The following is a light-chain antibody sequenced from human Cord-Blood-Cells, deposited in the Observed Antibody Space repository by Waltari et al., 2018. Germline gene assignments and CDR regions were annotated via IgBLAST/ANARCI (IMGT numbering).Light chain of an antibody. CDR3: QSADSSGTWV. V-gene: IGLV3-25*02. CDR2: KDS. CDR1: ALPKQY. Sequence: SYELTQPPSVSVSPGQTARITCSGDALPKQYAYWYQQKPGQAPVLVRYKDSERPSGIPERFSGSSSGTTVTLTMSGVQAEDEADYYCQSADSSGTWVFGGGTKLTVL. J-gene: IGLJ3*02.